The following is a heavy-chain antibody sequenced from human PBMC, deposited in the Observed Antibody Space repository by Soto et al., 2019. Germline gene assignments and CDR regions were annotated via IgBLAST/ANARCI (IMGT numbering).Heavy chain of an antibody. CDR1: GYSISSGYY. Sequence: PSETLSLTCAVSGYSISSGYYWGWIRQPPGKGLEWIGSIYHSGSTYYNPSLKSRVTISVDTSKNQFSLKLSSVTAADPAVYYCASSWLLRAFDIWGQGTRVNV. J-gene: IGHJ3*02. D-gene: IGHD1-26*01. CDR3: ASSWLLRAFDI. CDR2: IYHSGST. V-gene: IGHV4-38-2*01.